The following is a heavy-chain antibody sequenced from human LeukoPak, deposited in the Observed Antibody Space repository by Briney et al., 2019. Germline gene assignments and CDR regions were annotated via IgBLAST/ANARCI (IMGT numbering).Heavy chain of an antibody. CDR3: ARGSYSSGWRFDY. V-gene: IGHV3-21*01. CDR1: GFTFSSYS. Sequence: GGSLRPSCAASGFTFSSYSMNWVRQAPGKGLEWVSSISSSSSYIYYADSVKGRFTISRDNAKNSLYLQMNSLRAEDTAVYYCARGSYSSGWRFDYWGQGTLVTVSS. CDR2: ISSSSSYI. D-gene: IGHD6-19*01. J-gene: IGHJ4*02.